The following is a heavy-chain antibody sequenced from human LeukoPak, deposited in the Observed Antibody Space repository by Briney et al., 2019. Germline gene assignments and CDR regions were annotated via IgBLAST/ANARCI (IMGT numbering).Heavy chain of an antibody. CDR2: ISGSGGST. CDR1: GFTFSSYA. D-gene: IGHD4-11*01. V-gene: IGHV3-23*01. Sequence: GGSLRLSCAASGFTFSSYAMSWVRQAPGKGLEWVSVISGSGGSTYYRDAVKGRFTISRDNSKNTLYLQMNSLTAGDTAVYFCAKDGTTTVTFDYWGQGTLVTVPS. J-gene: IGHJ4*02. CDR3: AKDGTTTVTFDY.